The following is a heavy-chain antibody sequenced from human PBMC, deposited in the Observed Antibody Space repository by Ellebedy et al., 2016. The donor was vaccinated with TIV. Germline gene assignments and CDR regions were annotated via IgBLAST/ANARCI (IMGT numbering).Heavy chain of an antibody. D-gene: IGHD2-2*01. CDR2: IWYDGSKK. CDR3: AGEAPSGYCSSSTCQNGMGV. V-gene: IGHV3-33*01. Sequence: PGGSLRLSCAASGFSFSDFGMHWVRQAPGKGLEWVAHIWYDGSKKEYADVVKGRFIISRDNSKSTVYLDMNSLRAEDTAIYYCAGEAPSGYCSSSTCQNGMGVWGQGTTVTVSS. CDR1: GFSFSDFG. J-gene: IGHJ6*02.